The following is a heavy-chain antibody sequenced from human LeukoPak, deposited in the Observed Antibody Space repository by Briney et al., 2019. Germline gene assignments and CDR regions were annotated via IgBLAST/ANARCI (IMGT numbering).Heavy chain of an antibody. CDR2: ISSSSSFI. D-gene: IGHD3-22*01. CDR1: GFTFSSYA. Sequence: PGGSLRLSCAASGFTFSSYAMNWVRQAPGKGLEWVSSISSSSSFISYADSVKGRFTVSRDNAKNSLYLQMNSLRAEDTAVYYCARDHYYYDSSGYYYYFDYWGQGTLVTVSS. CDR3: ARDHYYYDSSGYYYYFDY. V-gene: IGHV3-21*01. J-gene: IGHJ4*02.